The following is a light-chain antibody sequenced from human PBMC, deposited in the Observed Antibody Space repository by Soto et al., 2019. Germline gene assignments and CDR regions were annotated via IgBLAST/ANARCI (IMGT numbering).Light chain of an antibody. V-gene: IGKV3-20*01. Sequence: EIVLTQSPGTLPLSPGERATLSCRASQSVSSSFLSWYQQKRGQAPRLLMFGASSRATGIPDRFSGSGSGTEFTLTISSLQSEDFAIYFCQQYNKWPPWTFGQGTKVDIK. J-gene: IGKJ1*01. CDR1: QSVSSSF. CDR3: QQYNKWPPWT. CDR2: GAS.